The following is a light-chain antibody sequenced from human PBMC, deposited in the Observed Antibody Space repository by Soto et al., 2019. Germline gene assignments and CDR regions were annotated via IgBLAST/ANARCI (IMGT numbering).Light chain of an antibody. Sequence: QSVLTQPPSASESPGQSVTISCTGTSSDIGAYDSVSWYQQHPGKAPKLLIYDVYKRPSGVPDRFSGSKSGNTASLTVSGLKAEDEADYYCSSYAGVNNVLFGKGTKVTVL. CDR2: DVY. V-gene: IGLV2-8*01. CDR3: SSYAGVNNVL. CDR1: SSDIGAYDS. J-gene: IGLJ1*01.